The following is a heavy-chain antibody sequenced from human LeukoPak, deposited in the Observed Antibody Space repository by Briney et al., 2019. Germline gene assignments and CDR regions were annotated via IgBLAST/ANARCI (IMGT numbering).Heavy chain of an antibody. Sequence: GGSLRLSCAASRFTFSDYYMSWIRQAPGKGLEWVSYISSSGSTIYYADSVKGRFTISRDNAKNSLYLQMNSLRAEDTAVYYCARRYYYDSSGYPPWDYWGQGTLVTVSS. V-gene: IGHV3-11*01. CDR1: RFTFSDYY. CDR2: ISSSGSTI. CDR3: ARRYYYDSSGYPPWDY. J-gene: IGHJ4*02. D-gene: IGHD3-22*01.